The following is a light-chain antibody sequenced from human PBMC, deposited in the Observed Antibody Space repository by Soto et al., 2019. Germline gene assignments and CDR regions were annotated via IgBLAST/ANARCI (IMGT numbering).Light chain of an antibody. CDR1: QSVSGN. CDR2: GAS. J-gene: IGKJ1*01. Sequence: EIVMTQSPATLSVSPWERATLSCRASQSVSGNLAWYQQKPGQAPRLLIYGASTRATAIPARFSGSGSGTEFTLTISRLKSEDFAVYYCQQYNNWPPAFGQGTKVEIK. CDR3: QQYNNWPPA. V-gene: IGKV3-15*01.